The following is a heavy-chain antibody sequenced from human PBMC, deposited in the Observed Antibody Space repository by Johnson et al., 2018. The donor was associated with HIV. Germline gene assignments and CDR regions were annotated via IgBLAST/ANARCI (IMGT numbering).Heavy chain of an antibody. Sequence: QVQLVESGGGLVQPGGSLRLSCAASGFTVSSNYMSWVRQAPGKGLEWVAFIRYDGSNKYYADSVKGRFTISRDNSKNTLYLQMNSLRAEDTAVYYCAKSAHGYDSSGYRNAFDIWGQGTMVTVSS. CDR3: AKSAHGYDSSGYRNAFDI. J-gene: IGHJ3*02. CDR1: GFTVSSNY. V-gene: IGHV3-30*02. D-gene: IGHD3-22*01. CDR2: IRYDGSNK.